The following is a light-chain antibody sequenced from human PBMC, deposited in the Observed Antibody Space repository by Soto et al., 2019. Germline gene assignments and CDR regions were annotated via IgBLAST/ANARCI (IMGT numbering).Light chain of an antibody. CDR3: QQYYSSWT. V-gene: IGKV3-20*01. J-gene: IGKJ1*01. CDR1: QSISGTC. Sequence: EIVVTQSPGTLSLSPGERDTLSCRASQSISGTCLAWNHNKPGQAPRVLIYGASRRATGIPDRFSGNGSGKAFALYFSRLEPEDFALSYCQQYYSSWTFGQVNQVEMK. CDR2: GAS.